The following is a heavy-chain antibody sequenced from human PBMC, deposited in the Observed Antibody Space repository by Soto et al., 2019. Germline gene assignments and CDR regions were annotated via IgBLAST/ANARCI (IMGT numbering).Heavy chain of an antibody. CDR1: GYTFTSYG. V-gene: IGHV1-18*01. CDR3: ARDRGAYGMDV. J-gene: IGHJ6*02. Sequence: QVQLVQSGAEVKNPGASVKVSCKASGYTFTSYGISWVRQAPGQGLEWMGWISAYNGNTNYAQKLEGRVTMNTDTSTSTAYMELRSLRSDDTAVYYCARDRGAYGMDVWGQGTTVTVSS. CDR2: ISAYNGNT.